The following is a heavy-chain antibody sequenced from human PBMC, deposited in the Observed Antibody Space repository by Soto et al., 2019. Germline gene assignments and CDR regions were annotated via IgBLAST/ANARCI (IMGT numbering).Heavy chain of an antibody. Sequence: PGGSLRLSCAASGFTFSNYAMSWVRQTPGKGLEWVSGISGSGGTTYYADSAKGRFTISRDNSKNTLYLQMNSLRAEDTALYYCVKDQFYVSHPGGPDFWGQGTSVPVS. D-gene: IGHD3-10*02. J-gene: IGHJ1*01. V-gene: IGHV3-23*01. CDR2: ISGSGGTT. CDR3: VKDQFYVSHPGGPDF. CDR1: GFTFSNYA.